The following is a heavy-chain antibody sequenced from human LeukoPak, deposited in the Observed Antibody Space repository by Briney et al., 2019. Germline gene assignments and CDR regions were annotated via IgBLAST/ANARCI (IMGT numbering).Heavy chain of an antibody. CDR3: ARTGMITFGGAQGLDY. D-gene: IGHD3-16*01. CDR2: IYHSGST. Sequence: PSETLSLTCAVSGGSISSSNWWSWVRQPPGKGLEWIGEIYHSGSTNYNPSLKGRVTISVDKSKNQFSLKLSSVTAADTAVYYCARTGMITFGGAQGLDYWGQGTLVTVSS. CDR1: GGSISSSNW. V-gene: IGHV4-4*02. J-gene: IGHJ4*02.